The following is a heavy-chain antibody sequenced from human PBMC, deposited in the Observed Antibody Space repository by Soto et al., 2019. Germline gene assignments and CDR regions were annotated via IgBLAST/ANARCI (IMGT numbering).Heavy chain of an antibody. V-gene: IGHV3-53*01. J-gene: IGHJ3*02. D-gene: IGHD1-26*01. CDR2: IYSRGST. CDR1: GFTVSSNY. Sequence: GGSLRLSCAASGFTVSSNYMSWVRQAPGKGLEWVSVIYSRGSTYYEDSVKGRFTISRDNSKNTLYLQMNSLRAEDTAVYYCARDTRGGRGSYYAFDNWGQGTMVTVSS. CDR3: ARDTRGGRGSYYAFDN.